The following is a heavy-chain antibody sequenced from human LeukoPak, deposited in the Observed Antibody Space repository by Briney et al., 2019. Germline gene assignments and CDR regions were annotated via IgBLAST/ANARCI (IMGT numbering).Heavy chain of an antibody. Sequence: ASVKVSCKASGYTFTSYDINWVRQATGQGLEWMGWMNPNSGNTGYAQKFRGRVTMTRNTSISTAYMELSSLRSEDTAVYYCARGPGSGFGIPRDYWGQGTLVTVSS. CDR1: GYTFTSYD. J-gene: IGHJ4*02. CDR3: ARGPGSGFGIPRDY. CDR2: MNPNSGNT. V-gene: IGHV1-8*01. D-gene: IGHD3-10*01.